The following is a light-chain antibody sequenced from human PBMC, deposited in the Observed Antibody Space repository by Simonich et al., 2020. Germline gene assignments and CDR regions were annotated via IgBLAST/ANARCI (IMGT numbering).Light chain of an antibody. V-gene: IGLV1-44*01. CDR1: SSNIGSNT. Sequence: QSVLTQPPSASGTPGQRVTISCSGSSSNIGSNTVNWYQQLPGTAPKLLIYSSNQRPSGVPSRFSGSKSGTSASLAISGLQSEDEADYYCAAWDDSLNGWVFGGGTKLTVL. J-gene: IGLJ3*02. CDR3: AAWDDSLNGWV. CDR2: SSN.